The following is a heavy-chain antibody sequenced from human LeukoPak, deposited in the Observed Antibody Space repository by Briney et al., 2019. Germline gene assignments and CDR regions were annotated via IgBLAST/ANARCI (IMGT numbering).Heavy chain of an antibody. CDR3: ARVHDTTGYYHYFDS. D-gene: IGHD3-9*01. J-gene: IGHJ4*02. Sequence: PPGGSLRLSCAASGFTFSTYPMHWVRQAPDKGLEWVAMISHHGSNEYYADSVKGRFTISRDNSKNTLYLQMNNPRVEDTAIYYCARVHDTTGYYHYFDSWGQGTLVTVSS. V-gene: IGHV3-30*14. CDR2: ISHHGSNE. CDR1: GFTFSTYP.